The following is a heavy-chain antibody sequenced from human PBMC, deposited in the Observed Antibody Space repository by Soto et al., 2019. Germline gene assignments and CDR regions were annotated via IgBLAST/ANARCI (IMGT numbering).Heavy chain of an antibody. Sequence: QVQLVESGGGVVQPGRSLRLSCAASGFTFSSYGMHWVRQAPGKGLEWVAVISYDGSNKYYADSVKGRFTISRDNSKNPLYKKMNGLRADDTAVDHCAKEKACVAVAGPFDYWGQGTLVTVSS. CDR2: ISYDGSNK. V-gene: IGHV3-30*18. D-gene: IGHD6-19*01. CDR1: GFTFSSYG. CDR3: AKEKACVAVAGPFDY. J-gene: IGHJ4*02.